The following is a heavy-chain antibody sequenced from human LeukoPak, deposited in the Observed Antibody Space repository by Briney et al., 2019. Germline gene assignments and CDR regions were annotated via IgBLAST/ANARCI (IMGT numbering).Heavy chain of an antibody. D-gene: IGHD1-26*01. CDR1: GGAFSSYY. CDR3: VRLIEGSPADY. Sequence: SETLSLTCTVSGGAFSSYYWSWIRQPAGKGLEWIGRIYTSGSTNYNSSLKSRVTMSVDTSKNQVSLKLSSVTAADTAVYYCVRLIEGSPADYWGQGTLVTVSS. CDR2: IYTSGST. J-gene: IGHJ4*02. V-gene: IGHV4-4*07.